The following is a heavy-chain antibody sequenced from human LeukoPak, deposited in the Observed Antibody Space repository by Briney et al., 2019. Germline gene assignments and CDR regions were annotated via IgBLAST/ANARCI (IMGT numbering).Heavy chain of an antibody. Sequence: ASVKVSCKASGYTFTVYFMHWVRQAPGQGLEWMGWINPNSGGTNYAQKFQGRVTMTRDTSISTAYMELSRLRSDDAAVYYCARELNYDSSGYYFDCWGQGTLVTVSS. D-gene: IGHD3-22*01. CDR2: INPNSGGT. CDR3: ARELNYDSSGYYFDC. CDR1: GYTFTVYF. J-gene: IGHJ4*02. V-gene: IGHV1-2*02.